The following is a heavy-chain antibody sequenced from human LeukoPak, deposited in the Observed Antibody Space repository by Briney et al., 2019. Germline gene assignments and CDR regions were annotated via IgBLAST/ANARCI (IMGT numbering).Heavy chain of an antibody. V-gene: IGHV3-48*02. D-gene: IGHD3-22*01. CDR2: ISSSGSTI. CDR1: GFSFSSYS. J-gene: IGHJ4*02. Sequence: GGSLRLSCAASGFSFSSYSMNWVRQAPGKGLEWVSYISSSGSTIYYADSVKGRFTISRDNAKNSLYLQMNSLRDEDTAVYYCARAHYDSSGYYLFDYWGQGALVTVSS. CDR3: ARAHYDSSGYYLFDY.